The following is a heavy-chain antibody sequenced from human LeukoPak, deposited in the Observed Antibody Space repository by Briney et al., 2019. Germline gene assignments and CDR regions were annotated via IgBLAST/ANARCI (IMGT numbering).Heavy chain of an antibody. CDR3: TTQPAAVDY. CDR1: GFTFSNAW. V-gene: IGHV3-15*01. Sequence: HPGGSLRLSCAASGFTFSNAWMSWVRQAPGKGLEWIGRIKSGTAGGTTNYAAPVKGRFTISRDDSKNTPYLRMNSLKAEDTAVYYCTTQPAAVDYWGQGTLVTVSS. J-gene: IGHJ4*02. D-gene: IGHD2-2*01. CDR2: IKSGTAGGTT.